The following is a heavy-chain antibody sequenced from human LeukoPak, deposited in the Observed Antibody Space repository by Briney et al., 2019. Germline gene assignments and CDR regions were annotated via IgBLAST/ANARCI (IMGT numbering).Heavy chain of an antibody. J-gene: IGHJ4*02. CDR1: GFTFSSYA. V-gene: IGHV3-23*01. Sequence: GGSLRLSCAASGFTFSSYAMSWVRQAPGKGLEWVSAISGSGGSTYYADSVKGRFTISRDNSKNTLYLQMNSLRAEDTAVYYCAKGSSRGYYGSSGPEYWGQGTLVTVSS. D-gene: IGHD3-22*01. CDR3: AKGSSRGYYGSSGPEY. CDR2: ISGSGGST.